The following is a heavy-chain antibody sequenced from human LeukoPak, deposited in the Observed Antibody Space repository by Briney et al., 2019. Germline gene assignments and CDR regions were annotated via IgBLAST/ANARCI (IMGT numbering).Heavy chain of an antibody. CDR2: INPNSGGT. D-gene: IGHD6-6*01. CDR1: GYTFTGYY. Sequence: ASVTVSCTASGYTFTGYYMHWVRQAPGQGLEWMGWINPNSGGTNYAQKFQGRVTMTRDTSISTAYMELSRLRSDDTAVYYCARELTPWYSSSSAYPDYWGQGTLVTVSS. V-gene: IGHV1-2*02. CDR3: ARELTPWYSSSSAYPDY. J-gene: IGHJ4*02.